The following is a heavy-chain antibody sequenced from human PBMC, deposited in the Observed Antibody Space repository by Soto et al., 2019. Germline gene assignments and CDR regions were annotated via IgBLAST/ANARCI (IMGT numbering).Heavy chain of an antibody. CDR2: ISAYNGNT. Sequence: ASVKVSCKASGYTFTSYGISWVRQAPGQGLEWMGWISAYNGNTNYAQKFQGRVTITADESTSTAYMELSSLRSEDTAVYYCAREATTVTTSFFDYWGQGTLVTVSS. CDR3: AREATTVTTSFFDY. CDR1: GYTFTSYG. D-gene: IGHD4-17*01. J-gene: IGHJ4*02. V-gene: IGHV1-18*01.